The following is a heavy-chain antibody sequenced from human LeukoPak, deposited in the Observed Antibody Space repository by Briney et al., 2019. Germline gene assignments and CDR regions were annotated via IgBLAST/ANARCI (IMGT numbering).Heavy chain of an antibody. CDR1: GFTFSSYS. CDR2: ISSSSTI. J-gene: IGHJ4*02. Sequence: GGSLRLSCAASGFTFSSYSMNWVRQAPGKGLEWVSYISSSSTIYYADSVKGRFTISRDNAKNSLYLQMNSLRAEDTAVYYCASTHYGDHDDYWGQGTLVTVSS. CDR3: ASTHYGDHDDY. V-gene: IGHV3-48*04. D-gene: IGHD4-17*01.